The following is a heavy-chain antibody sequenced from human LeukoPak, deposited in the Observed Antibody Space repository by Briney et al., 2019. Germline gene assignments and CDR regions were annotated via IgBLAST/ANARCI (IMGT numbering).Heavy chain of an antibody. V-gene: IGHV1-46*01. CDR1: GYTFTTYY. CDR3: ARDGRYCGSTSCLLNWFDP. D-gene: IGHD2-2*01. Sequence: ASVKVSCKASGYTFTTYYMHWVRQAPGQGLEWMGIINPSGGSTSYAQKFQGRVTMTRDTSTSTIYMELSSLRSEDTAVYYCARDGRYCGSTSCLLNWFDPWGQGTLVTVSS. CDR2: INPSGGST. J-gene: IGHJ5*02.